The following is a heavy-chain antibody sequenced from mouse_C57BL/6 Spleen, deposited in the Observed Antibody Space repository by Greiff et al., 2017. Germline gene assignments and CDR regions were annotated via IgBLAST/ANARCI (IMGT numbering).Heavy chain of an antibody. CDR2: ISYDGSN. Sequence: EVKLQESGPGLVKPSQSLSLTCSVTGYSITSGYYWNWIRQFPGNKLEWMGYISYDGSNNYNPSLKNRISITRDTSKNQFFLKLNSVTTEDTATYYCASLLRYPYWYFDVWGTGTTVTVSS. J-gene: IGHJ1*03. CDR3: ASLLRYPYWYFDV. CDR1: GYSITSGYY. V-gene: IGHV3-6*01. D-gene: IGHD1-1*01.